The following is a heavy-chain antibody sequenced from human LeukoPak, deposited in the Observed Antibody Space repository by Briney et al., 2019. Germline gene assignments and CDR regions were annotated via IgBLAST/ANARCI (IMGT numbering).Heavy chain of an antibody. CDR1: GRSISSYY. CDR2: IYYSGST. CDR3: ARYLGSSEFDY. D-gene: IGHD6-6*01. J-gene: IGHJ4*02. Sequence: PSETLSLTCTVSGRSISSYYWSWIRQPPGKGLEWIGYIYYSGSTNYNPSLKSRVTISVDTSKNQFSLKLSSVTAADTAVYYCARYLGSSEFDYWGQGTLVTVSS. V-gene: IGHV4-59*01.